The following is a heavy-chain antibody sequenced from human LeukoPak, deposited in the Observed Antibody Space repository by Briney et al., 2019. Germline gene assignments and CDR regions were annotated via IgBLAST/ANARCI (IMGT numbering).Heavy chain of an antibody. D-gene: IGHD3-22*01. Sequence: SVKVSCKASGGTFSSYAISWVRQAPGQGLEWTGGIIPILGIGNYIQKFQGRVTITADESTSTAYMELSSLRSEDTAVYYCADSPASNHYYMDVWGKGTTVTVSS. CDR3: ADSPASNHYYMDV. CDR1: GGTFSSYA. V-gene: IGHV1-69*13. CDR2: IIPILGIG. J-gene: IGHJ6*03.